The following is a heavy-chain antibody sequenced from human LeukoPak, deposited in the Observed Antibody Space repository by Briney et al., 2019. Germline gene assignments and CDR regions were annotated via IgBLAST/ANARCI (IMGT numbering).Heavy chain of an antibody. CDR1: GGTFSSYA. CDR2: IIPILGIA. D-gene: IGHD5-12*01. CDR3: ARGKVEMATIDYFDY. V-gene: IGHV1-69*04. J-gene: IGHJ4*02. Sequence: SVKVSCKASGGTFSSYAISWVRQAPGQGLEWMGRIIPILGIANCAQKFQGRVTITADKSTSTAYMELSSLRSEDTAVYYCARGKVEMATIDYFDYWGQGTLVTVSS.